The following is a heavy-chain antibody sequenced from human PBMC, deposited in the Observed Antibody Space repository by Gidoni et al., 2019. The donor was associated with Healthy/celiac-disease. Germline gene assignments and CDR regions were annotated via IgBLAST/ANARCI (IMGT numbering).Heavy chain of an antibody. CDR1: GFTFSSYS. CDR3: ARDLVSGSGGLKNWFDP. J-gene: IGHJ5*02. Sequence: EVQLVESGGGLVKPGGSLRLSCAASGFTFSSYSMNWVRQAPGKGLEWVSSISSSSSYIYYADSVKGRFTISRDNAKNSLYLQMNSLRAEDTAAYYCARDLVSGSGGLKNWFDPWGQGTLVTVSS. CDR2: ISSSSSYI. D-gene: IGHD2-15*01. V-gene: IGHV3-21*01.